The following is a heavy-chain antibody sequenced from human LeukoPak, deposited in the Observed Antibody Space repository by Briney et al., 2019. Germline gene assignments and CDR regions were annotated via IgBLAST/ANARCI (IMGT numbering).Heavy chain of an antibody. CDR3: AKDRTYDYGTYDAFDI. V-gene: IGHV3-30*18. D-gene: IGHD4-17*01. CDR1: GFTFTTYG. Sequence: GGSLRLSCAASGFTFTTYGMHWVRQAPGKGLEWVAVISYDGSNKYYVDSVKGRFTISRDSSKNTLYLQMNSLRPEDTAVYYCAKDRTYDYGTYDAFDIWGPGTMVTVSS. CDR2: ISYDGSNK. J-gene: IGHJ3*02.